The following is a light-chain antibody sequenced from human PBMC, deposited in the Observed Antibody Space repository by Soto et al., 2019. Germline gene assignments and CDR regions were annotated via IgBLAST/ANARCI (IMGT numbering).Light chain of an antibody. CDR1: QRVDDSH. J-gene: IGKJ5*01. V-gene: IGKV3-20*01. CDR3: QQYRRSPNT. Sequence: EIVLTHSPCTLSSSAGERATLTFSASQRVDDSHLAWYQLRPGQAPRLLIYSASTRATGIPDRFSGSGSGTDFSLTIRGLKPEDFAVYYCQQYRRSPNTFGQGTRLEIK. CDR2: SAS.